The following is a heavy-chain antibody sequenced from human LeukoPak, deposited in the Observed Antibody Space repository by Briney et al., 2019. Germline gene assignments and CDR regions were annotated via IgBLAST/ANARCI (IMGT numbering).Heavy chain of an antibody. D-gene: IGHD4-17*01. V-gene: IGHV4-61*01. CDR2: IYYSGST. CDR1: GGSISSGSYY. Sequence: SETLSLTCTVSGGSISSGSYYWSWIRQPPGKGLEWIGYIYYSGSTNYNPSLKSRVTISVDTSKNQFSLKLTSVTAADTAVYYCARNHYGHPLDYWGQGTLVTVSS. CDR3: ARNHYGHPLDY. J-gene: IGHJ4*02.